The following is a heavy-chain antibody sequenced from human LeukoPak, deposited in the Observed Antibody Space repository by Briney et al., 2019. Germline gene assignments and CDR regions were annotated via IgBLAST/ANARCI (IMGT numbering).Heavy chain of an antibody. D-gene: IGHD2/OR15-2a*01. Sequence: PSETLSLTCTVSGGSISRGDYYWSWIRQPPGKGLEWIGYIYYSGSTYYNPSLKSRVTISVDTSKNQFSLKLSSVTAADTAVYYCARVSDPGAFDIWGQGTMVTVSS. CDR2: IYYSGST. J-gene: IGHJ3*02. V-gene: IGHV4-30-4*01. CDR3: ARVSDPGAFDI. CDR1: GGSISRGDYY.